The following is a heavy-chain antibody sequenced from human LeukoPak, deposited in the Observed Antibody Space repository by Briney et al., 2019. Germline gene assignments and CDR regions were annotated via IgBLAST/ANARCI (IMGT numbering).Heavy chain of an antibody. D-gene: IGHD4-17*01. V-gene: IGHV3-11*06. CDR2: ISSSSSYT. J-gene: IGHJ4*02. Sequence: PGGSLRLSCAASGFTFSDYYMSWIRQAPGKGLEWVSYISSSSSYTNYADSVKGRFTISRDNVKNSLYLQMNSLRAEDTAVYYCARLGGDYAPFDYWGQGTLVTVSS. CDR3: ARLGGDYAPFDY. CDR1: GFTFSDYY.